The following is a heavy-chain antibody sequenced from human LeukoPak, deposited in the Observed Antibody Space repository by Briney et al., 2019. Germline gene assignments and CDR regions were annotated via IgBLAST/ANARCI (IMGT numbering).Heavy chain of an antibody. CDR3: ARQWGANGYGYFDY. Sequence: PSETLSLTCTVSGGSISGHYWTWIRQPPGKGLEWMGYIYYSGSTNYNPSLKSRVTISLDTSKNQFSLKLRSVNAADTAVYYCARQWGANGYGYFDYWGQGTQVTVSS. D-gene: IGHD5-12*01. V-gene: IGHV4-59*08. CDR2: IYYSGST. J-gene: IGHJ4*02. CDR1: GGSISGHY.